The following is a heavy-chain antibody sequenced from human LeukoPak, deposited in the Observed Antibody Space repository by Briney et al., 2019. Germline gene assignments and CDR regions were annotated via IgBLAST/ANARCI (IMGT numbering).Heavy chain of an antibody. Sequence: GGSLRLSCAASGFTFSSYAMHWVRQAPGKGLEWVAVISYDGSNKYYADSVKGRFTISRDNSKNTLYLQMNSLGAEDTAVYYCARDLAVDTAMSGFDPWGQGTLVTVSS. CDR1: GFTFSSYA. J-gene: IGHJ5*02. CDR2: ISYDGSNK. V-gene: IGHV3-30*04. CDR3: ARDLAVDTAMSGFDP. D-gene: IGHD5-18*01.